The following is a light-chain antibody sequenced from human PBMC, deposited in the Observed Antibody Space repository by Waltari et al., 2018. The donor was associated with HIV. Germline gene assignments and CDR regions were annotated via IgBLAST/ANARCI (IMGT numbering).Light chain of an antibody. CDR3: QSYDTGLV. CDR2: GDS. V-gene: IGLV1-40*01. CDR1: SSNIGAGYD. Sequence: QSVLTQPPSVSGAPGQRVTISCTGSSSNIGAGYDVHWYQHFPGTAPKLLIFGDSNRPSGVPDRFSGSKSGTSASLAITGLQAEDEADYYCQSYDTGLVFVGGTKLTVL. J-gene: IGLJ2*01.